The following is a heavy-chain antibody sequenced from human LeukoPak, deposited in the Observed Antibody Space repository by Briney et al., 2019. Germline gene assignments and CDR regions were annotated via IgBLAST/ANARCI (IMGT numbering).Heavy chain of an antibody. J-gene: IGHJ4*02. Sequence: PGGSLRLSCAASGFTFSNAWMSWVRQAPGKGLEWVGRIKSKTDGGTTDYAAPVKGRFTISRDDSKNTLYLQMNGLTAEDTALYYCARRLVTAGITDFFDSWGQGTQVSVSS. D-gene: IGHD2-2*01. CDR3: ARRLVTAGITDFFDS. CDR2: IKSKTDGGTT. V-gene: IGHV3-15*01. CDR1: GFTFSNAW.